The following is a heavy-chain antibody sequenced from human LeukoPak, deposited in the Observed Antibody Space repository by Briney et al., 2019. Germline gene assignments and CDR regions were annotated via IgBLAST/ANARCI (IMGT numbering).Heavy chain of an antibody. D-gene: IGHD5-18*01. J-gene: IGHJ4*02. CDR2: ISPSGDIT. Sequence: GGSLRLSCAASGFTFSNHGMNWVRQAPGKGLEWVSGISPSGDITYYADSVKGRFTISRDNSKNTLYLQMNSLRVEDTAVYYCARSYSYGGIHYWGQGTLVTVSS. CDR1: GFTFSNHG. CDR3: ARSYSYGGIHY. V-gene: IGHV3-23*01.